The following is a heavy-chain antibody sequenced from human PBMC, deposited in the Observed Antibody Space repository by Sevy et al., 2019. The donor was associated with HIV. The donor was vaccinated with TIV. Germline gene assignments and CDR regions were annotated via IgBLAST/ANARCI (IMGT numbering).Heavy chain of an antibody. Sequence: SQTLSLTCAISGDSVASNSAVWNWIRQSPSRGLEWLGRTYYRSKWYNDYTVSVKSRITINSDTSKNQFSLQLNSVTPEDTAMYYCARKDDSVGSFDIWGQGTMVTVSS. V-gene: IGHV6-1*01. D-gene: IGHD3-16*01. CDR2: TYYRSKWYN. J-gene: IGHJ3*02. CDR1: GDSVASNSAV. CDR3: ARKDDSVGSFDI.